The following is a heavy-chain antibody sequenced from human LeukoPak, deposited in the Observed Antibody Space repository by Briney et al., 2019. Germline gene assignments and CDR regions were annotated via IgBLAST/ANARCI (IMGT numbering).Heavy chain of an antibody. CDR1: GASISEYF. CDR3: ARERAHSSGWSPFDY. Sequence: SENLSLTCSVSGASISEYFWSWIRQPPGQTLEWIGYVSKTGSTNYNPSLRSRVTISKDTSRNQLSLKLTSATAADTAVYYCARERAHSSGWSPFDYWGQGTLVTVSS. D-gene: IGHD6-19*01. V-gene: IGHV4-59*01. J-gene: IGHJ4*02. CDR2: VSKTGST.